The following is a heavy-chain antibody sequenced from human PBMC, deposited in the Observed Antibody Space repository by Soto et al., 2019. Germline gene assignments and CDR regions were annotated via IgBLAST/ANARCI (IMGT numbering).Heavy chain of an antibody. CDR2: IYWDDDK. CDR1: GFSLSTSGVG. V-gene: IGHV2-5*02. J-gene: IGHJ6*02. Sequence: QITLKESGPTLVKPTQTLTLTCTFSGFSLSTSGVGVCWIRQPPGKALEWLALIYWDDDKRYSPSLKSRLTITKDTSTNQVVLTMTNMDPVDTATYYWAHGIAARPGWGYYGMDVWGQGTTVTVSS. CDR3: AHGIAARPGWGYYGMDV. D-gene: IGHD6-6*01.